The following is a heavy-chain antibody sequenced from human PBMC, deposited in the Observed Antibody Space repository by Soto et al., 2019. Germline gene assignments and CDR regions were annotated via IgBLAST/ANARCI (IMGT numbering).Heavy chain of an antibody. CDR1: GFTFSDYY. J-gene: IGHJ4*02. CDR3: ARDQGYYDSSGYFDF. V-gene: IGHV3-11*01. Sequence: GGSLRLSCAASGFTFSDYYMSWIRQAPGKGLEWVSYISSSGSIIYYADSVKGRFTISRDNAKNLLYLQMNTLRAEDTAVYYCARDQGYYDSSGYFDFWGQGTLVTVSS. CDR2: ISSSGSII. D-gene: IGHD3-22*01.